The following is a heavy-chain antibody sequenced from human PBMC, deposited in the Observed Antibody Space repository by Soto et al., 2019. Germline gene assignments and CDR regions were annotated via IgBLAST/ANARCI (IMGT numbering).Heavy chain of an antibody. CDR2: ITGSGGST. D-gene: IGHD2-15*01. J-gene: IGHJ4*02. V-gene: IGHV3-23*01. CDR1: GVSFSRYA. CDR3: AKDKLVAVSRSPSFDY. Sequence: PGGSLRLSCAASGVSFSRYAMSWVRQAPGKGLEWVSTITGSGGSTNYVDSVKGRFTISRDNSKNTLYLQMNSLRAEDTAVYYCAKDKLVAVSRSPSFDYWGQGTLVTVSS.